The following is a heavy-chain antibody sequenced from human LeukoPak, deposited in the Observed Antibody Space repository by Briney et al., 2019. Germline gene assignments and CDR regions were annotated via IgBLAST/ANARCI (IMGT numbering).Heavy chain of an antibody. J-gene: IGHJ4*02. CDR3: ARANGGGLDY. CDR1: GYTFSTYY. D-gene: IGHD3-10*01. V-gene: IGHV1-46*01. CDR2: IHPTDGST. Sequence: GDSVKVSCKTSGYTFSTYYMHWVRQAPGQGLEWLGIIHPTDGSTSYTQKIQGRVTMTRDTATGTVYLELSSLRSEDTAVYWCARANGGGLDYWGQGTLITVSS.